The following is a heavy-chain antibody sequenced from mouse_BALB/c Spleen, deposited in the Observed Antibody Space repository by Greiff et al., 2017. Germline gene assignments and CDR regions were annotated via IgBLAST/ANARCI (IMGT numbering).Heavy chain of an antibody. J-gene: IGHJ3*01. D-gene: IGHD3-1*01. V-gene: IGHV14-3*02. CDR1: GFNIKDTY. CDR3: ARVSSCYVAWFAY. Sequence: VQLQQSGAELVKPGASVKLSCTASGFNIKDTYMHWVKQRPEQGLEWIGRIDPANGNTKYDPKFQGKATITADTSSNTAYLQLSSLTSEDTAVYYFARVSSCYVAWFAYWGQGTLVTVSA. CDR2: IDPANGNT.